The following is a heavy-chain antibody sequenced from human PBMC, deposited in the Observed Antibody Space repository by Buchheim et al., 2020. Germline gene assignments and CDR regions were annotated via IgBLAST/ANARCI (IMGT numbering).Heavy chain of an antibody. CDR1: GFMFSTYW. CDR3: VRASSTVRAYYYGMDV. D-gene: IGHD4-11*01. CDR2: IKQDGSEK. Sequence: EVQLVESGGVLVQPGGSLRLSCAASGFMFSTYWMSWVRQAPGKGLEWVANIKQDGSEKNYVDSVEGRFTLSRDNAKNSLDLQMNSLRVEDTGVYFCVRASSTVRAYYYGMDVWGQGTT. V-gene: IGHV3-7*04. J-gene: IGHJ6*02.